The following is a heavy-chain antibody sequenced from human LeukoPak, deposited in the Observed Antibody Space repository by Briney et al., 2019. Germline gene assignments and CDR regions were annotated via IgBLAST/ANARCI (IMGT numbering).Heavy chain of an antibody. V-gene: IGHV3-7*02. J-gene: IGHJ4*02. CDR3: GKGGSLFHY. D-gene: IGHD1-26*01. CDR2: IKQDGSEK. CDR1: GFIFSSYW. Sequence: GGSLRLSCAASGFIFSSYWMSWVRQARGKGLEWVANIKQDGSEKYYVDSVKGRFTISRDNAKNSLYLQMNSLRAEDTAVYYCGKGGSLFHYWGQGTLVTVSS.